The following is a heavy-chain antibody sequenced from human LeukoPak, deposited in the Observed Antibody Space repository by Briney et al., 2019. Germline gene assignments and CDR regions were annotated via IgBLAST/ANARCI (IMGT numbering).Heavy chain of an antibody. CDR3: ARPITMISREAFDI. Sequence: GASVKVSCKASGGTFSSYAISWVRQAPGQGLEWMGGIIPIFGTANYAQKFQGRVTITADESTSTAYKELSSLRSEDTAVYYCARPITMISREAFDIWGQGTMVTVSS. D-gene: IGHD3-22*01. V-gene: IGHV1-69*13. J-gene: IGHJ3*02. CDR1: GGTFSSYA. CDR2: IIPIFGTA.